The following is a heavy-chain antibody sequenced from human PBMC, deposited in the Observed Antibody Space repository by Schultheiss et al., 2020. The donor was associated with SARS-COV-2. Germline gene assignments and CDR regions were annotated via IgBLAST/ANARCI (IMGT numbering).Heavy chain of an antibody. D-gene: IGHD2-15*01. V-gene: IGHV4-34*11. CDR2: VYFIGST. CDR3: AREERAIVVVVAATFDP. J-gene: IGHJ5*02. Sequence: SQTLSLTCAVYGGSFRGYYWSWIRQPPGKGLEWIGSVYFIGSTNYNPSLKSRVTISVDTSKNQFSLKLSSVTAADTAVYYCAREERAIVVVVAATFDPWGQGTLVTVSS. CDR1: GGSFRGYY.